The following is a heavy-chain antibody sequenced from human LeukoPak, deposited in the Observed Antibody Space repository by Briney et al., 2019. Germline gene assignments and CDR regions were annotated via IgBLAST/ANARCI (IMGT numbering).Heavy chain of an antibody. Sequence: PGDSVRHSRAPSGFTHNNALMLGVGPPPRKGVEWVVRPNSKTHDRPPDYAAPVKGRFTISRDDSQNTLYLQMNSLKTEDTAVYYCTTDPAGDDDCDYVLIANWYFDLWGRGTLVTVSS. V-gene: IGHV3-15*01. CDR2: PNSKTHDRPP. J-gene: IGHJ2*01. CDR3: TTDPAGDDDCDYVLIANWYFDL. CDR1: GFTHNNAL. D-gene: IGHD4-17*01.